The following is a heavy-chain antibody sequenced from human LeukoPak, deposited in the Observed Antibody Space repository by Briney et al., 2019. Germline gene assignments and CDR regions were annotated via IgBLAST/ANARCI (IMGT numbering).Heavy chain of an antibody. J-gene: IGHJ4*02. CDR1: GFTFSSYW. V-gene: IGHV3-7*01. CDR2: IKQDGSEK. D-gene: IGHD6-19*01. Sequence: PGGSLRLSCAASGFTFSSYWMSWVRQAPGKGLEWVANIKQDGSEKYYVDSVKGRFTVSRDNAKNSLYLQMNSLRAEDTALYYCARVSSGWTYFDYWGQGTLVTVPS. CDR3: ARVSSGWTYFDY.